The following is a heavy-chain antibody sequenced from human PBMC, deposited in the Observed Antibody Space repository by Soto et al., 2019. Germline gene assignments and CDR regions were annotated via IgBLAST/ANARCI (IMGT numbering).Heavy chain of an antibody. CDR2: IMPVFPTP. V-gene: IGHV1-69*12. CDR1: GGTFRTSA. D-gene: IGHD3-3*02. CDR3: ARDKARQQLGGNYYYILDV. Sequence: QVQLAQSGAEVKKPGSSVRVSCKTSGGTFRTSAISWVRQAPGQGLEWMGGIMPVFPTPDYAQKFQGRVTITADESTSTVYMELSSLRSEDTAVYYCARDKARQQLGGNYYYILDVWGQGTTVTVSS. J-gene: IGHJ6*02.